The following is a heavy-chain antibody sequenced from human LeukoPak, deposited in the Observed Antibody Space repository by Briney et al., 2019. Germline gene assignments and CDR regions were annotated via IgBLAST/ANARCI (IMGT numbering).Heavy chain of an antibody. CDR2: IYYSGST. Sequence: SETLSLTCTVSGGSISSYYWSWIRQPPGKGLEWIGYIYYSGSTNYNPSLKSRVTISVDTSKNQFSLKLSSVTAADTAVYYCARAFGPNPWGSGDCSRTSCYMTFDYWGQGTLVTVSS. CDR1: GGSISSYY. D-gene: IGHD2-2*02. V-gene: IGHV4-59*01. CDR3: ARAFGPNPWGSGDCSRTSCYMTFDY. J-gene: IGHJ4*02.